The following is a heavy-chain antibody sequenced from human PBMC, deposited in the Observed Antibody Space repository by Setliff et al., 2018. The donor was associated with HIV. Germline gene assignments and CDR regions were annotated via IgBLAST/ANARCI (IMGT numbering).Heavy chain of an antibody. CDR3: ARSTFFGVVIGWYYFDY. V-gene: IGHV3-7*01. D-gene: IGHD3-3*01. J-gene: IGHJ4*02. CDR1: GFTFSSSW. Sequence: GGSLRLSCAAPGFTFSSSWMSWVRQAPGKGLEWVADINEDGSEKYYMDSVKGRFTISRDNAENSLFLQMNSLRAEDTAVYYCARSTFFGVVIGWYYFDYWGQGALVTVSS. CDR2: INEDGSEK.